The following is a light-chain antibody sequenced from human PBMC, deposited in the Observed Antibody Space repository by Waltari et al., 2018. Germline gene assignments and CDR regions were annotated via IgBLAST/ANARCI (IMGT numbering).Light chain of an antibody. CDR1: QMIDNNF. V-gene: IGKV3-20*01. J-gene: IGKJ3*01. CDR2: AAS. Sequence: EIVLTQSPGTLSLSPGERATLSCRASQMIDNNFLAGYQQRPGQAPRLLIYAASRRATGTPVRFSGSGSGTDFTLTISRLEPEDFAVYFCQEFGTSPRITFGPGTKVDI. CDR3: QEFGTSPRIT.